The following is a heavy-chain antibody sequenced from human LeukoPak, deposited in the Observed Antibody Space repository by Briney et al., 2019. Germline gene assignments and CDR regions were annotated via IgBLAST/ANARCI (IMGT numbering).Heavy chain of an antibody. V-gene: IGHV3-53*01. CDR2: IYSGGGT. Sequence: PGGSPRLSSAASAVTLSSNYMSWVRQAPGEGLEGVSAIYSGGGTCYADSVKGRFPISISNSKNTLYLQMNSLRAEDTAVYYCARDRRAYCGGDCYSDAFDIWGQGTMVTVSS. D-gene: IGHD2-21*02. CDR3: ARDRRAYCGGDCYSDAFDI. J-gene: IGHJ3*02. CDR1: AVTLSSNY.